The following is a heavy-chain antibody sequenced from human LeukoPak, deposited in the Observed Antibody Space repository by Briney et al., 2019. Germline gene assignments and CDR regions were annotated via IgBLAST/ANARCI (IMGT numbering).Heavy chain of an antibody. D-gene: IGHD4-17*01. Sequence: ASVKVSCKASGYTFTGYDMHGVRQAPGQGLEWMGWISAYNGNTNYAQKLQGRVTMTTDTSTSTAYMELRSLRSDDTAVYYCARGPPSTVTTFDYWGQGTLVTVSS. V-gene: IGHV1-18*04. CDR3: ARGPPSTVTTFDY. J-gene: IGHJ4*02. CDR2: ISAYNGNT. CDR1: GYTFTGYD.